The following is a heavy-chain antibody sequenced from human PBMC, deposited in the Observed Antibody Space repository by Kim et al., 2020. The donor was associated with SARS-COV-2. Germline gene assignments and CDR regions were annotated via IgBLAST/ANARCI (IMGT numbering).Heavy chain of an antibody. Sequence: VKSRFTISRDDSKSLAYLQMNSLKTEDTAVYYCTRASDTTMGSYYYGMDVWGQGTTVTVSS. D-gene: IGHD5-18*01. CDR3: TRASDTTMGSYYYGMDV. J-gene: IGHJ6*02. V-gene: IGHV3-49*02.